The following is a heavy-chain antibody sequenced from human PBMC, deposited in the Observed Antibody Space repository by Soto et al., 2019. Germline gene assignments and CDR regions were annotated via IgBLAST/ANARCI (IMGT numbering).Heavy chain of an antibody. CDR1: GFTFSSYA. CDR2: IWYDGSNK. Sequence: QVQLVESGGGVVQPGRSLRLSCAASGFTFSSYAMHWVRQAPGKGLEWVAVIWYDGSNKYSADSVKGRFTISRDNSKNTLYLPMNSLRAEDTAVYYCATARKSGSGSYWLLHYYYHMDVWGQGTPVTVSS. CDR3: ATARKSGSGSYWLLHYYYHMDV. D-gene: IGHD3-10*01. J-gene: IGHJ6*02. V-gene: IGHV3-33*01.